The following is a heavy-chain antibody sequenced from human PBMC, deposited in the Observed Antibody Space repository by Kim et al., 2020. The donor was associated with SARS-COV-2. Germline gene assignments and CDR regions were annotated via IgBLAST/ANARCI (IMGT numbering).Heavy chain of an antibody. D-gene: IGHD3-22*01. Sequence: SETLSLTCTVSGGSISSSSYYWGWIRQPPGKGLEWIGSIYYSGSTYYNPSLKSRVTISVDTSKNQFSLKLSSVTAADTAVYYCARPILLNDMRDSSGYYAYDYWGQGTLVTVSS. J-gene: IGHJ4*02. CDR2: IYYSGST. CDR3: ARPILLNDMRDSSGYYAYDY. CDR1: GGSISSSSYY. V-gene: IGHV4-39*01.